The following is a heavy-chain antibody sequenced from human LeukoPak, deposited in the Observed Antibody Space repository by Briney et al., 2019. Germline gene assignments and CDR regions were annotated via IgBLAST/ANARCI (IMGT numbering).Heavy chain of an antibody. CDR3: ARDRVNRFGELLDY. J-gene: IGHJ4*02. V-gene: IGHV4-39*07. Sequence: SETLSPTCSVSGGSISSSSYYWGWIRQPPGKGLEWIGSIYYSGSTYYNPSLKSRVTISVDTSKNQFSLKLSSVTAADTAVYYCARDRVNRFGELLDYWGQGTLVTVSS. CDR2: IYYSGST. CDR1: GGSISSSSYY. D-gene: IGHD3-10*01.